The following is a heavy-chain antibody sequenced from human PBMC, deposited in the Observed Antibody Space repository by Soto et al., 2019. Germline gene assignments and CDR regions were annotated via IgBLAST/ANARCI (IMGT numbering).Heavy chain of an antibody. J-gene: IGHJ5*02. CDR2: MNPNSGNT. V-gene: IGHV1-8*01. CDR1: GYTFTSYD. D-gene: IGHD1-7*01. CDR3: ARGLGDWNSPGGGFDP. Sequence: ASVKVSCKASGYTFTSYDINWVRQATGQGLEWMGWMNPNSGNTGYAQKFQGRVTMTRNTSISTAYMELSSLRSEDTAVYYCARGLGDWNSPGGGFDPWGQGTLVTVSS.